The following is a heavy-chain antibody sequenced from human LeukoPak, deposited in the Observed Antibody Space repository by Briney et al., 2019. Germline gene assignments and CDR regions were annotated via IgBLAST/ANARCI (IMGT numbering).Heavy chain of an antibody. J-gene: IGHJ4*02. CDR3: ARDRGWELLSPQEPITV. CDR2: IIPILGIA. Sequence: ASVKVSCKASGGTFSSYAISWVRQAPGQGLEWMGRIIPILGIANYAQKFQGRVTITADKSTSTAYMELSSLRSEDTAVYYCARDRGWELLSPQEPITVWGQGTLVTVSS. CDR1: GGTFSSYA. V-gene: IGHV1-69*04. D-gene: IGHD1-26*01.